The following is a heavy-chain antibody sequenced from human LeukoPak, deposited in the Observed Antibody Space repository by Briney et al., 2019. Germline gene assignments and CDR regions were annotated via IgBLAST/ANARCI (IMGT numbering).Heavy chain of an antibody. Sequence: GESLKISCKGSGYTFTTYWIGWVRQMPGKGLEWMGIIYPGDSDPRYSPSFQGQVTISADTSISTAYLQWSSLKASDSAMYYCVRHGLGSSWFGFDYWGQGTLVTVSS. D-gene: IGHD6-13*01. CDR2: IYPGDSDP. CDR3: VRHGLGSSWFGFDY. V-gene: IGHV5-51*01. J-gene: IGHJ4*02. CDR1: GYTFTTYW.